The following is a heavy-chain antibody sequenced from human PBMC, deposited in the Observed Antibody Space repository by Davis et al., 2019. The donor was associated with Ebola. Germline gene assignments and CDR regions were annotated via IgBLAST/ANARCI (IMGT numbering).Heavy chain of an antibody. CDR3: ARESGIVVVPAAIESGGGFDY. Sequence: PSETLSLTCTVSGGSISSYYWSWIRQPAGKGLEWIGRIYTSGSTNYNPSLKSRVTMSVDTSKNQFSLKLSSVTAADTAVYYCARESGIVVVPAAIESGGGFDYWGQGTLVTVSS. V-gene: IGHV4-4*07. D-gene: IGHD2-2*02. J-gene: IGHJ4*02. CDR1: GGSISSYY. CDR2: IYTSGST.